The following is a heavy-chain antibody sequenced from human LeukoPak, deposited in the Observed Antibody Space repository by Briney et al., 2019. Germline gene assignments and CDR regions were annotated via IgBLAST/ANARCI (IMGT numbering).Heavy chain of an antibody. Sequence: GGSLRLSCAASGFTFRSHDMSWVRQAPGKGLEWVSGISGSGGSTFYADSVKGRFTISRDNSKNTLYLQMNSLRAEDTAVYYCAKNPSQSSSWYYFDYWGQGTLVTVSS. CDR1: GFTFRSHD. J-gene: IGHJ4*02. CDR2: ISGSGGST. CDR3: AKNPSQSSSWYYFDY. D-gene: IGHD6-13*01. V-gene: IGHV3-23*01.